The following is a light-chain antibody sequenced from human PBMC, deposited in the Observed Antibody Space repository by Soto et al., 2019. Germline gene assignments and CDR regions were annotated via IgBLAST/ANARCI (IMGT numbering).Light chain of an antibody. CDR1: QGISSF. V-gene: IGKV1-9*01. CDR2: AAS. CDR3: QQLNFFPIT. Sequence: DIQLTQSPSFLSASAGDRVTITCRASQGISSFLAWYQQKPGRAPKLLIYAASTLQSGVPSRFSGSGSGTEFTLTITSLQPEDFATYYCQQLNFFPITFGKGTRPEIK. J-gene: IGKJ5*01.